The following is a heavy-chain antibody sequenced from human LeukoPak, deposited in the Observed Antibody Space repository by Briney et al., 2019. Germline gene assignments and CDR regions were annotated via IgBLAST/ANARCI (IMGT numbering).Heavy chain of an antibody. J-gene: IGHJ6*03. D-gene: IGHD2-2*01. CDR1: GFTFSSYD. CDR2: IGTAGDT. V-gene: IGHV3-13*01. CDR3: ARRNPSCYGRQCYYYMDV. Sequence: GGSLRLSCAASGFTFSSYDMHWVRQATGKGLEWVSVIGTAGDTYYPGSVKGRFTISRENAKNTLYLQMNSLRADDTAVYYCARRNPSCYGRQCYYYMDVWGRGTPVTVSS.